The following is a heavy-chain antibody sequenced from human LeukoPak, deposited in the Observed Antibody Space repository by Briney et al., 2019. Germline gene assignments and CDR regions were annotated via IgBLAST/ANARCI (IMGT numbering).Heavy chain of an antibody. J-gene: IGHJ4*02. V-gene: IGHV4-38-2*02. Sequence: PSETLSLTCAVSGYSISSGYYWGWIRQPPGKGLEWIGSIYHSGSTYYNPSLKSRVTISVDTSKNQFSLKLSSVTAADTAAYYCAREGYSYGYYFDYWGQGTLVTVSS. CDR3: AREGYSYGYYFDY. D-gene: IGHD5-18*01. CDR1: GYSISSGYY. CDR2: IYHSGST.